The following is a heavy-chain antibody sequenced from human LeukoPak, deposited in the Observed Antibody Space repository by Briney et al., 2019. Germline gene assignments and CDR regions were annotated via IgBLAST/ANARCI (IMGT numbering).Heavy chain of an antibody. CDR1: GFTFSSYG. J-gene: IGHJ4*02. D-gene: IGHD5-18*01. CDR3: AKDRYSYGYAFDY. V-gene: IGHV3-33*06. Sequence: GGPLRLSCAASGFTFSSYGMHWVRQAPGKGLEWVAVIWYDGSNKYYADSVKGRFTISRDNPKNTLYPQMNSLRAEDTAVYYCAKDRYSYGYAFDYWGQGTLVTVSS. CDR2: IWYDGSNK.